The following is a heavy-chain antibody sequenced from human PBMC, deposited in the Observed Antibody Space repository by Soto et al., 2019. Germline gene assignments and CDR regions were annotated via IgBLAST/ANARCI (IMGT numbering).Heavy chain of an antibody. V-gene: IGHV1-2*04. CDR2: INPNSGGT. CDR1: GYTFTGYY. D-gene: IGHD6-19*01. J-gene: IGHJ6*02. CDR3: ARAGGQWLENYYYYGMDV. Sequence: ASVKVSCKASGYTFTGYYMHWVRQAPGQGLEWMGWINPNSGGTNYAQKFQGWVTMTRDTSISTAYMELSRLRSDDTAVYCCARAGGQWLENYYYYGMDVWGQGTTVTVSS.